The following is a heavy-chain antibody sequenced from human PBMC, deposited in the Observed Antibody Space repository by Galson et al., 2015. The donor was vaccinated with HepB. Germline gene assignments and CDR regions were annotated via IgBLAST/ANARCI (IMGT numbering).Heavy chain of an antibody. V-gene: IGHV3-15*01. CDR3: TTDPHNYYDSSGYSLIDY. J-gene: IGHJ4*02. D-gene: IGHD3-22*01. CDR2: IKSKTDGGTT. CDR1: GFTFSNAW. Sequence: SLRLSCAASGFTFSNAWMSWVRQAPGKGLEWVGRIKSKTDGGTTDYAAPVKGRFTISRDDSKNTLYLQMNSLKTEDTAVYYCTTDPHNYYDSSGYSLIDYWGQGTLVTVSS.